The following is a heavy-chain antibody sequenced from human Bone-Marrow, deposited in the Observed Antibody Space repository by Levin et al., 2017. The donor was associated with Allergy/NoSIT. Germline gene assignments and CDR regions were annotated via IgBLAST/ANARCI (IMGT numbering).Heavy chain of an antibody. CDR2: ISYDGRTT. V-gene: IGHV3-30*03. CDR3: ARLGVVSGNRAWVDY. J-gene: IGHJ4*02. D-gene: IGHD1-26*01. CDR1: GFTLSYYG. Sequence: SCAASGFTLSYYGMHWVRQAPGKGLEWVSFISYDGRTTKYADSVKGRFTVSRDNSDNTLSLQMNSLTTGDTAMYYCARLGVVSGNRAWVDYWGQGTLVTVSS.